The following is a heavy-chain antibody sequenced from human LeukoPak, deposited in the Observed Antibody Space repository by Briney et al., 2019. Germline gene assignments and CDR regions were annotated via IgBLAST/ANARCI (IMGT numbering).Heavy chain of an antibody. J-gene: IGHJ4*02. Sequence: GGSLRLSCAASGFTFSIYWMSWVRQAPGKGLEWVANIKQDGSEKYYVDAVAGRFTISRDNAKNSVYLQMNSLRAEDTAVYYCGRARWLQLGGDYWGQGTLVTVSS. D-gene: IGHD5-24*01. CDR2: IKQDGSEK. CDR3: GRARWLQLGGDY. V-gene: IGHV3-7*01. CDR1: GFTFSIYW.